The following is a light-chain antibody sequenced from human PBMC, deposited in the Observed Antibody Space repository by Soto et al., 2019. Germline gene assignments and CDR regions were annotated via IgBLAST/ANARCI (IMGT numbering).Light chain of an antibody. CDR3: RSYDSSLSGYV. Sequence: QSVLTQPPSLSGAPGQRVTISCTVSSSNIGADYDVHWYQQIPGTAPKLLIYGNNDRPSGVPDRFSGSKSGTSASLAITGLQAEDEADYYCRSYDSSLSGYVFGTGTKVTVL. J-gene: IGLJ1*01. CDR2: GNN. V-gene: IGLV1-40*01. CDR1: SSNIGADYD.